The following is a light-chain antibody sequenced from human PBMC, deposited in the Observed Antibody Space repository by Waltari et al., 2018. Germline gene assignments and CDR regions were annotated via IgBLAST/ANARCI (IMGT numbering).Light chain of an antibody. Sequence: QSALPQPRSVSGPPGQSVTISCTGTSSDVGGCNYVSWYPQHPGKAPKLMLYDVNKRPSGVPDRFSGSKSGNTASLTISGLQAEDEADYYCCSFAGSYTFEVFGGGTKLAVL. J-gene: IGLJ2*01. CDR1: SSDVGGCNY. CDR2: DVN. V-gene: IGLV2-11*01. CDR3: CSFAGSYTFEV.